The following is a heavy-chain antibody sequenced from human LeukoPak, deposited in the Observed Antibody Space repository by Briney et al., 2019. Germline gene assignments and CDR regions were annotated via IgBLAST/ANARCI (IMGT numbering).Heavy chain of an antibody. V-gene: IGHV1-2*02. CDR1: GYTFTDYY. CDR2: INPNSGGT. J-gene: IGHJ6*02. Sequence: ASVKVSCKASGYTFTDYYMHWVRQAPGQGLEWMGWINPNSGGTNFAQKFQGRVTMTTDTSISTAYMEVSRLRSDDTAVYYCARVRIGQQLDKYYYFAMDVWGQGTTVTVSS. D-gene: IGHD6-13*01. CDR3: ARVRIGQQLDKYYYFAMDV.